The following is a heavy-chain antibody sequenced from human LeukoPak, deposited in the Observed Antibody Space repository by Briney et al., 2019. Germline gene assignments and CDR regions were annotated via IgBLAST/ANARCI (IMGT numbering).Heavy chain of an antibody. D-gene: IGHD5-12*01. CDR3: ARGGGIYSGYVQGGYFDY. V-gene: IGHV4-34*01. J-gene: IGHJ4*02. Sequence: RTSETLSLTCAVYGGSFSGYYWSWIRQPPGKGLEWIAEINHSGSTNYDPSLKNRVTISLDTSKNQFSLKLSSVTTADTAVYYCARGGGIYSGYVQGGYFDYWGQGTLVTVSS. CDR2: INHSGST. CDR1: GGSFSGYY.